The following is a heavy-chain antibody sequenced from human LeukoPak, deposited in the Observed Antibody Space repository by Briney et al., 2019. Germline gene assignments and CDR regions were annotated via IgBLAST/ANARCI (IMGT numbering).Heavy chain of an antibody. D-gene: IGHD3-9*01. V-gene: IGHV3-74*01. CDR3: GRDQGGILTGYYTEFDY. CDR2: INSDGSST. Sequence: GGSLRLSCAASGFTFSSYWMHWVRQAPGKGLVWVSRINSDGSSTSYADSVKGRFTISRDNAKNTLYLQMNSLRAEDTAVYYCGRDQGGILTGYYTEFDYWGRGTLVTVSS. CDR1: GFTFSSYW. J-gene: IGHJ4*02.